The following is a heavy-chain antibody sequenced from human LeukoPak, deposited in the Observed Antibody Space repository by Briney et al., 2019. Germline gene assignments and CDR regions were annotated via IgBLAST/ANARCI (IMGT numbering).Heavy chain of an antibody. D-gene: IGHD6-13*01. Sequence: GGSLRLSCAASGLTVSSSYMSWVRQAPGKGVEWVSVIYSDGGTYYADSVKDRFTISRDNSKNTLYLQMNSLRAEDTALYYCARESSWSFDYWGQGTLVTVSS. CDR3: ARESSWSFDY. V-gene: IGHV3-66*01. CDR1: GLTVSSSY. CDR2: IYSDGGT. J-gene: IGHJ4*02.